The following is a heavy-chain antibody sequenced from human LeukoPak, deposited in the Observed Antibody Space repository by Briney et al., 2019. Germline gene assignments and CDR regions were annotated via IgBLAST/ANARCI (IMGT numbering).Heavy chain of an antibody. Sequence: PGGSLRLSYAASGFTFSSYSMNWVRQAPGKGLEWVSSISSSSSYIYYADSVKGRFTISRDNAKNSLYLQMNSLRAEDTAVYYCARDQAPSGWYYFDYWGQGTLVTVSS. V-gene: IGHV3-21*01. J-gene: IGHJ4*02. D-gene: IGHD6-19*01. CDR3: ARDQAPSGWYYFDY. CDR2: ISSSSSYI. CDR1: GFTFSSYS.